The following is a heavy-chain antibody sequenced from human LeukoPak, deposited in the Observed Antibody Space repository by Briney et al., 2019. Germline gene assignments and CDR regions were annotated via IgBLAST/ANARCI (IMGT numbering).Heavy chain of an antibody. CDR3: AELGITMIGGV. Sequence: PGGSLRLSCAVSGFTFSGHWMFWVRQAPGKGLEWVSYISSSGSTIYYADSVKGRFTISRDNAKNSLYLQMNSLRAEDTAVYYCAELGITMIGGVWGKGTTVTISS. J-gene: IGHJ6*04. D-gene: IGHD3-10*02. CDR2: ISSSGSTI. V-gene: IGHV3-48*04. CDR1: GFTFSGHW.